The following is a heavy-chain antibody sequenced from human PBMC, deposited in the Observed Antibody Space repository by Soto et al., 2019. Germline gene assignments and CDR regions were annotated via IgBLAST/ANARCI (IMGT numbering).Heavy chain of an antibody. Sequence: GGSLRLSCVASGFTFNSYAMTWVRQAPGKGLEWVSGISGSGGSTDYADSVKGRFTISRDNSKNTLYLQMNSLRAEDTALYYCAKDQSPGRYYFYCMDVWGKGTTVTVSS. V-gene: IGHV3-23*01. CDR1: GFTFNSYA. CDR2: ISGSGGST. J-gene: IGHJ6*03. CDR3: AKDQSPGRYYFYCMDV.